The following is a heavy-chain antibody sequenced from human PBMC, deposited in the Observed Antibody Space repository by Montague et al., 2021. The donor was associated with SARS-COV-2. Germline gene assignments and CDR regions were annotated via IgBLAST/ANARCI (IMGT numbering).Heavy chain of an antibody. D-gene: IGHD6-13*01. J-gene: IGHJ4*02. CDR2: IYSSGNT. Sequence: SETLSLTCTVSGGSINYYYWHWLRQSPGKGLEWIGRIYSSGNTNSNPSLESRVIMSVDSSQNQFSLKLNSVTAADTAVYYCARGDHPTTACWYCFDSWGPGALVTVSS. CDR1: GGSINYYY. V-gene: IGHV4-4*07. CDR3: ARGDHPTTACWYCFDS.